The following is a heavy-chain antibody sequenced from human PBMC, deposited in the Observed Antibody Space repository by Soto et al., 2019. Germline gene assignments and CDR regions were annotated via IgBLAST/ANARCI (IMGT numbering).Heavy chain of an antibody. V-gene: IGHV4-30-2*01. CDR3: ARGVRGYYPYYFDY. CDR1: GGSISSGGYS. J-gene: IGHJ4*02. CDR2: IYHSGST. D-gene: IGHD3-22*01. Sequence: SETLSLNCAVSGGSISSGGYSWSWIRQPPGKGLEWIGYIYHSGSTYYNPSLKSRVTISVDRSKNQFSLKLSSVTAADTAVYYCARGVRGYYPYYFDYWGQGTLVTVSS.